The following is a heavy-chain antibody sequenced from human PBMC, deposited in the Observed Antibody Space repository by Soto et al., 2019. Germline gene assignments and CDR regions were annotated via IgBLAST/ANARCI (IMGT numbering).Heavy chain of an antibody. CDR2: ISPDSGDT. V-gene: IGHV1-2*02. J-gene: IGHJ4*02. Sequence: QVQLVQSGAEVKKPGASVKVSCKASGYTFTGYYIHWVRQAPGQGLEWMGWISPDSGDTNCAQKFQGRLTMTREPSISPPYMELSRLISDDTAVYYCARALKSGGGYWGQGTLVTVSS. CDR1: GYTFTGYY. CDR3: ARALKSGGGY. D-gene: IGHD3-10*01.